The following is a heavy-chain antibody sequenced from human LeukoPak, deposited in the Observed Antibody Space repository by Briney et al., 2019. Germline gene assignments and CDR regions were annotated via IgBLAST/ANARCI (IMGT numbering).Heavy chain of an antibody. CDR3: AGESDASGSYPFDY. CDR1: GFNFDDYG. D-gene: IGHD1-26*01. V-gene: IGHV3-20*04. Sequence: GRSLRPSCAASGFNFDDYGMSWVRQGPGKGLEWVSGTNWNGGSTGYADSVKGRFTVSRDHAKNSLYLQMNSLRAGDPALYYCAGESDASGSYPFDYWGQGTVVTVSS. CDR2: TNWNGGST. J-gene: IGHJ4*02.